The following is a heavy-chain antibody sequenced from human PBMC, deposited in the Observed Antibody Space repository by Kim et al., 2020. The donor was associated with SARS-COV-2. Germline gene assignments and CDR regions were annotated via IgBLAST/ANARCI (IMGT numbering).Heavy chain of an antibody. J-gene: IGHJ4*02. CDR2: INHSGST. CDR1: GGSFSGYY. Sequence: SETLSLTCAVYGGSFSGYYWSWIRQPPGKGLEWIGEINHSGSTNYNPSLKSRVTISVDTSKNQFSLKLSSVTAADTAVYYCAREGGYSGYDTIDYWGQGTLVTVSS. CDR3: AREGGYSGYDTIDY. D-gene: IGHD5-12*01. V-gene: IGHV4-34*01.